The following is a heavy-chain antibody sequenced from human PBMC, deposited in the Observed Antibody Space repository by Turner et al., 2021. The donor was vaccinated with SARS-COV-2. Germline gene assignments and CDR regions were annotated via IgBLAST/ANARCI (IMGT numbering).Heavy chain of an antibody. D-gene: IGHD2-2*01. CDR3: VRESIVVVPAADY. J-gene: IGHJ4*02. CDR1: GSILRDDA. Sequence: EVQLLESGGGLVQPGGSLRLSCAASGSILRDDAMSWVRLAPGEGLEWVSAISTSGGTTYYAGSVKGRFTISRDKSKNTLYLQMNSLRGEDTAVYYCVRESIVVVPAADYWGQGTLVTVSS. CDR2: ISTSGGTT. V-gene: IGHV3-23*01.